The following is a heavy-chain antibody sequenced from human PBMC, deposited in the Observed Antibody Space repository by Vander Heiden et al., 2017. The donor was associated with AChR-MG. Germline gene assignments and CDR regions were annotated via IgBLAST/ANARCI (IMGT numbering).Heavy chain of an antibody. CDR3: SLYSPAASQFHYGMDV. Sequence: EVQLVESGGGLVQPGGSLKLSCAASGLTFSGSAMHWVRQASGKGLEWLGRIRSKANTYATAYAVSVRGRFTISRDDSKNTAYLQMNSLKTEDTAVYYCSLYSPAASQFHYGMDVWGQGTTVTVSS. CDR2: IRSKANTYAT. V-gene: IGHV3-73*02. J-gene: IGHJ6*02. D-gene: IGHD2-15*01. CDR1: GLTFSGSA.